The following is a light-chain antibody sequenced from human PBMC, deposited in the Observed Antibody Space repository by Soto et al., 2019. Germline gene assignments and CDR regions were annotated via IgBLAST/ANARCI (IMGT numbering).Light chain of an antibody. CDR3: QQRSNCPPYT. V-gene: IGKV3-11*01. Sequence: EIVLTQSPATLSLSPGERATLSCRASQSVSSYLVWYQQKPGQAPRLLIYDASNRATGIPARFSGSGSGTDFTLTISSLEPEDFAVYYCQQRSNCPPYTFGQGTKLEIK. J-gene: IGKJ2*01. CDR2: DAS. CDR1: QSVSSY.